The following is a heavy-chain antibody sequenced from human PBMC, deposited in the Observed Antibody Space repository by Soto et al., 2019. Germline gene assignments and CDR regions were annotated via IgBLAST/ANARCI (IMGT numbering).Heavy chain of an antibody. CDR1: GYSVYNSG. J-gene: IGHJ5*01. V-gene: IGHV1-18*01. CDR2: ISVFNGYA. Sequence: ASVKVSCKTSGYSVYNSGITWVRQAPGQGLEWMGWISVFNGYAHYAQKFQGRVSMTADTLTSTAYMELRGLRSDDTAMYYCSKNGTSWFASWCQGTPVTVSS. CDR3: SKNGTSWFAS. D-gene: IGHD1-1*01.